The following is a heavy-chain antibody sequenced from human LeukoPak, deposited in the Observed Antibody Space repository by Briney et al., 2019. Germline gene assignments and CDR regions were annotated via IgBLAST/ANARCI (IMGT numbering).Heavy chain of an antibody. CDR2: INTNTGNP. CDR3: ARGYDFWSGYIYGGGFDY. Sequence: ASVKVSCKASGYTFTSYAMNWVRQAPGQGLEWMALINTNTGNPTYAQGFTGRFVFSLDTSDSTAYLQINSLKAEDTAVYYCARGYDFWSGYIYGGGFDYWGQGILVTVSS. D-gene: IGHD3-3*01. J-gene: IGHJ4*02. V-gene: IGHV7-4-1*02. CDR1: GYTFTSYA.